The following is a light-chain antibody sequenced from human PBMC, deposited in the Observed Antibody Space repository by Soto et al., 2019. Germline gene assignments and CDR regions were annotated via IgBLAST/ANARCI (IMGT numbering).Light chain of an antibody. CDR1: QSVNSN. CDR2: GAS. CDR3: QQYDDWPWT. V-gene: IGKV3-15*01. J-gene: IGKJ1*01. Sequence: EIVLTQSPATLSVSPGDRATLSCRASQSVNSNLAWYHLKPGQAPRLLIYGASIRAAGIPARFTGSESGTEVTLSISSLQSEDFAVYYCQQYDDWPWTFGHGTKVEIK.